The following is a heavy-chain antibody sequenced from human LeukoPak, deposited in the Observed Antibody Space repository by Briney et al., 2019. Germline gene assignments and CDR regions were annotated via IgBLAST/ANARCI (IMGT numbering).Heavy chain of an antibody. Sequence: GGSLRLSCAASGFTFSSYAMHWVRQAPGKGLEWVAVISYDGSNKYYADSVKGRFTISRDNSKNTLYLQMNSLRAEDTAVHYCARPPYGDYDGSPYYFDYWGQGTLVTVSS. CDR1: GFTFSSYA. J-gene: IGHJ4*02. CDR3: ARPPYGDYDGSPYYFDY. V-gene: IGHV3-30-3*01. CDR2: ISYDGSNK. D-gene: IGHD4-17*01.